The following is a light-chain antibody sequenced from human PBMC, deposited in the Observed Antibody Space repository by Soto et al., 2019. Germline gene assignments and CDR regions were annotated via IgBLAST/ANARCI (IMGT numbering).Light chain of an antibody. CDR3: QQYDNWPWT. V-gene: IGKV3-15*01. Sequence: IVNTQSPATLSVSPGGRSTLSCRASQRISDTLAWYQQKPGQAPRLLIHGASTRAPGFPARFSGSGSGTDFTLTISSLQSEDFAVYYCQQYDNWPWTFGQGTKVDI. CDR2: GAS. J-gene: IGKJ1*01. CDR1: QRISDT.